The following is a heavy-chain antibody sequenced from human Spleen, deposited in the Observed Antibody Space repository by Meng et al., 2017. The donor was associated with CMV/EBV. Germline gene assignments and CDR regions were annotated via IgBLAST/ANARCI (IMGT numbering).Heavy chain of an antibody. CDR3: AGDYYGSGSYDY. CDR2: INPNSGVT. J-gene: IGHJ4*02. Sequence: ASVKVSCKASGYTFTGHYIHWVRQAPGQGLEWMGWINPNSGVTDYGQNFQGRITMTRDTSITTAYMELSRLRSDVTAVYYCAGDYYGSGSYDYWGQGTLVTVSS. CDR1: GYTFTGHY. V-gene: IGHV1-2*02. D-gene: IGHD3-10*01.